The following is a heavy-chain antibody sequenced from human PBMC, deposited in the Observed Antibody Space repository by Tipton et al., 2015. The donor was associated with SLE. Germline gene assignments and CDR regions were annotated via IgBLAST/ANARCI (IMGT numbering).Heavy chain of an antibody. D-gene: IGHD3/OR15-3a*01. V-gene: IGHV3-30*19. CDR2: ISYDGSDK. CDR3: AKDQMDYMHLPGPTSANDH. CDR1: GFTFSSCG. Sequence: SLRLSCAASGFTFSSCGMHWVRQAPGKGLEWVAFISYDGSDKYYADSVKGRFSISRDTSKNTLFLQMMGPRTEDTAVYFCAKDQMDYMHLPGPTSANDHWGQGTLVTVSS. J-gene: IGHJ5*02.